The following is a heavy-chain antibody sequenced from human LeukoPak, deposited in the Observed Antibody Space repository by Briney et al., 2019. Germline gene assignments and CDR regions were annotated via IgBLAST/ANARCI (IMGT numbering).Heavy chain of an antibody. V-gene: IGHV1-69*04. CDR2: IIPIFGIA. CDR3: ARDTSPLAVSYYYYGMDV. Sequence: SVKVSCKASGGTFSSYAISWVRQAPGQGLEWMGRIIPIFGIANYAQKFQGRVTITADKSTSTAYMEPSGLRSEDTAVYYCARDTSPLAVSYYYYGMDVWGQGTTVTVSS. J-gene: IGHJ6*02. D-gene: IGHD6-19*01. CDR1: GGTFSSYA.